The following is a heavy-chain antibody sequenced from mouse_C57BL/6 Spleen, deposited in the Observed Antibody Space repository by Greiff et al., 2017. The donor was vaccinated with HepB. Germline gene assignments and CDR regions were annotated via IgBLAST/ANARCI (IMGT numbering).Heavy chain of an antibody. J-gene: IGHJ4*01. CDR2: IYPGDGDT. V-gene: IGHV1-82*01. Sequence: VKLQQSGPELVKPGASVKISCKASGYAFSSSWMNWVKQRPGKGLEWIGRIYPGDGDTNYNGKFKGKATLTADKSSSTAYMQLSSLTSEDSAVYFCARVGPDGSLYAMDDWGQGTSVTVSS. CDR1: GYAFSSSW. D-gene: IGHD1-1*01. CDR3: ARVGPDGSLYAMDD.